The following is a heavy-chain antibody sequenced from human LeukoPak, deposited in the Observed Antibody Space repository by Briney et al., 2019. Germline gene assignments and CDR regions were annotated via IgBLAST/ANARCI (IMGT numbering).Heavy chain of an antibody. CDR3: AGANYDYVWGSYRLNWFDP. Sequence: SETLSLTCTVSGDSISSSSYYWGWIRQPPGKGLEWIGSIYYSGSTYYNPSLKSRVTISVDTSKNQFSLKLSSVTAADTAVYYCAGANYDYVWGSYRLNWFDPWGQGTLVTVSS. CDR1: GDSISSSSYY. J-gene: IGHJ5*02. V-gene: IGHV4-39*07. CDR2: IYYSGST. D-gene: IGHD3-16*02.